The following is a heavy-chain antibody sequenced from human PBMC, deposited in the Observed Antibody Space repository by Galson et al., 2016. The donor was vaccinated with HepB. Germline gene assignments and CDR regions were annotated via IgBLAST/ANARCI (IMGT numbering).Heavy chain of an antibody. J-gene: IGHJ4*02. D-gene: IGHD6-6*01. V-gene: IGHV4-4*07. CDR3: ARESVSIAALDS. Sequence: SETLSLTCSVSGDSMIPYFWTWIRQPAGKGLEWLGRIYSTGDTNYSPSLASRVTMLVDTSKNQFSLRLDSLTAADTAVYYCARESVSIAALDSWGQGILVTVSS. CDR2: IYSTGDT. CDR1: GDSMIPYF.